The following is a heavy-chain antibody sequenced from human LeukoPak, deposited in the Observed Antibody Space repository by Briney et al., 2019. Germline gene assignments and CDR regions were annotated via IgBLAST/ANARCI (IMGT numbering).Heavy chain of an antibody. V-gene: IGHV1-24*01. Sequence: ASVNVSCKVSGYTLTELSMHWVRQAPGKGLEWMGGFDPEDGETIYAQKFQGRVTMTEDTSTDTAYMELNSLRAEDTAVYYCAARFLEWLYPNYYYGMDVWGQGTTVTVSS. CDR3: AARFLEWLYPNYYYGMDV. J-gene: IGHJ6*02. CDR2: FDPEDGET. D-gene: IGHD3-3*01. CDR1: GYTLTELS.